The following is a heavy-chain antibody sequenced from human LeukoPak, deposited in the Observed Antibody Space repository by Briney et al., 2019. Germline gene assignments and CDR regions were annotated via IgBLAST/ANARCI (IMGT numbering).Heavy chain of an antibody. CDR2: ISGSGDVA. CDR3: VKEKGGTSGVDY. V-gene: IGHV3-23*01. J-gene: IGHJ4*02. D-gene: IGHD4-23*01. CDR1: GFTISNYA. Sequence: GGSLRLSCAASGFTISNYAMTWVRQAPGKGLEWVSRISGSGDVAYYADSVKGRFTISRDNSRNTLYLQVTNLRAGDTAVYYCVKEKGGTSGVDYWGQGTLVTVSS.